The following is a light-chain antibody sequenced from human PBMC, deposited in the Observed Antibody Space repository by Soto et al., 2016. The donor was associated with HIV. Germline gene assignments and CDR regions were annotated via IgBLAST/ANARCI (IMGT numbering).Light chain of an antibody. CDR3: QQTYTVPPYT. CDR2: AAS. J-gene: IGKJ2*01. Sequence: DIQMTQSPSPLSASLGDRVTITCRASQSISSYLNWYQQKPGKAPKLLIYAASTLQSGVPSRFSGSGSGTDFTLTISRLQPEDFATYYCQQTYTVPPYTFGQGTRLEIK. CDR1: QSISSY. V-gene: IGKV1-39*01.